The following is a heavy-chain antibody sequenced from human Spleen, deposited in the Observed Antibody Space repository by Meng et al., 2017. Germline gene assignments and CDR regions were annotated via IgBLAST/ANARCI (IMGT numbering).Heavy chain of an antibody. Sequence: GSLRLSCTVSGGSISSSSYYWGWIRQPPGKGLEWIGSIYYSGSTYYNPSLKSRVTISVDTSKNQFSLKLSSVTAADTAVYYCASLYDSSGYYYGDAFDIWGQGTMVTVSS. CDR2: IYYSGST. D-gene: IGHD3-22*01. CDR3: ASLYDSSGYYYGDAFDI. V-gene: IGHV4-39*07. CDR1: GGSISSSSYY. J-gene: IGHJ3*02.